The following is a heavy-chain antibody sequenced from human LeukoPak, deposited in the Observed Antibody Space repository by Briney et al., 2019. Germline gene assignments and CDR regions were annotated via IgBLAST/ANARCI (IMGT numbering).Heavy chain of an antibody. CDR3: ARGDGYNFFDY. CDR1: GFNFSSYG. V-gene: IGHV3-53*01. Sequence: SGGSLRLSCAASGFNFSSYGMHWVRQAPGKGLEWVSVFYVGGATYYADSVKGRFTISRDNSENTLYLQMKSLRAEDTAVYYCARGDGYNFFDYWGQGTLVTVSS. D-gene: IGHD5-24*01. CDR2: FYVGGAT. J-gene: IGHJ4*02.